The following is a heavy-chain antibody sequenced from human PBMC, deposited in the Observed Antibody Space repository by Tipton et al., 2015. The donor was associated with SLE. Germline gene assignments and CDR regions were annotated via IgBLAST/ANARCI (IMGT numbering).Heavy chain of an antibody. CDR1: GFTFSSYG. D-gene: IGHD7-27*01. Sequence: SLRLSCAASGFTFSSYGMHWVRQAPGKGLEWVAFIRYDGSNKYYTDSVKGRFTISRDNSKNTLYLQMNSLRAEDTAVYYCAKGPGDQVDYWGQGTLVTVSS. V-gene: IGHV3-30*02. CDR2: IRYDGSNK. J-gene: IGHJ4*02. CDR3: AKGPGDQVDY.